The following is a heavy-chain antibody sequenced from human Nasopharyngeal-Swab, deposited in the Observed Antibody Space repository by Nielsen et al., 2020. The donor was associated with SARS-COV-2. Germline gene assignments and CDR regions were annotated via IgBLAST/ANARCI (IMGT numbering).Heavy chain of an antibody. D-gene: IGHD3-9*01. CDR3: ARGTIRGYYYYYMDV. CDR1: GGSISSYY. Sequence: SETPSLTCTVSGGSISSYYWSWIRQPPGKGLEWIGYIYYSGSTNYNPSLKSRVTISVDTSKNQFSLKLSSVTAADTAVYYCARGTIRGYYYYYMDVWGKGTTVTVSS. J-gene: IGHJ6*03. V-gene: IGHV4-59*01. CDR2: IYYSGST.